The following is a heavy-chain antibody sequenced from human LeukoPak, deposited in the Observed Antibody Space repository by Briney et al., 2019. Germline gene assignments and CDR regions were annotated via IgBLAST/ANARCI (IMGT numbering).Heavy chain of an antibody. CDR2: INPNSGGT. J-gene: IGHJ6*02. V-gene: IGHV1-2*06. CDR3: ARDVGSITIFGVVISGRAGMDV. CDR1: GYTFTGYY. D-gene: IGHD3-3*01. Sequence: ASVKVSCKASGYTFTGYYMHWVRQAPGQGLEWMGRINPNSGGTNYAQKFQGRVTMTRDTSISTAYMELSRLRSDDTAVYYCARDVGSITIFGVVISGRAGMDVWGQGTTVTVSS.